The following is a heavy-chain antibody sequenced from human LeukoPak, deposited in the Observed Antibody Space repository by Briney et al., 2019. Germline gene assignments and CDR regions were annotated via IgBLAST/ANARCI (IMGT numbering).Heavy chain of an antibody. D-gene: IGHD3-3*01. V-gene: IGHV4-59*01. J-gene: IGHJ5*02. CDR1: GVSITSYY. CDR2: IYYSGST. CDR3: ARENFDFWSGFVNWFDP. Sequence: SETLSLTCTVSGVSITSYYWSWIRQPPGKGLEWIGKIYYSGSTNYNPSLKSRVTISVDTSRNQFSLKLSSVTAADTAVYYCARENFDFWSGFVNWFDPWGQGTLVTVSS.